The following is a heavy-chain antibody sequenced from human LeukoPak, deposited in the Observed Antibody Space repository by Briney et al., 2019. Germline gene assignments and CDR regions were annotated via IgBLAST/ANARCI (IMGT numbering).Heavy chain of an antibody. Sequence: PSQTLSLACTVSGGSTSSGSYYWSWIRQPAGKGLEWIGRIYTSGSTNYNPSLKSRVTISVDTSKNQFSLKLSSVTAADTAVYYCARLTTVTTYYFDYWGQGTLVTVSS. CDR1: GGSTSSGSYY. CDR2: IYTSGST. D-gene: IGHD4-17*01. V-gene: IGHV4-61*02. CDR3: ARLTTVTTYYFDY. J-gene: IGHJ4*02.